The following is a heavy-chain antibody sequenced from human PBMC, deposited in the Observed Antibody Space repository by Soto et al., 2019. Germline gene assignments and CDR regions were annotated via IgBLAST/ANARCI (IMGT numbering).Heavy chain of an antibody. CDR3: ARVLSPSQILKKLYYPEVYYYYMDV. Sequence: PSETLSLTCTVSGGSISSYYWSWIRQPPGKGLEWIGYIYYSGSTNYNPSLKSRVTISVDTSKNRFSLKLSSVTAADTAVYYCARVLSPSQILKKLYYPEVYYYYMDVWGKGTTVTVS. J-gene: IGHJ6*03. CDR2: IYYSGST. D-gene: IGHD1-26*01. CDR1: GGSISSYY. V-gene: IGHV4-59*01.